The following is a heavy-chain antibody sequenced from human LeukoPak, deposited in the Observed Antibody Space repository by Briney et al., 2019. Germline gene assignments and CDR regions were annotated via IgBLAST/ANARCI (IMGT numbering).Heavy chain of an antibody. Sequence: WASVKVSCKASGYTFTSYYMHWVRQAPGQGLEWMGIINPSGGSTSYAQKFQGRVTMTRDTSISTAYMELSRLRSDDTAVYYCARDQEHQWLPHRGSFDIWGQGTMVTVSS. CDR3: ARDQEHQWLPHRGSFDI. D-gene: IGHD6-19*01. J-gene: IGHJ3*02. CDR1: GYTFTSYY. V-gene: IGHV1-46*01. CDR2: INPSGGST.